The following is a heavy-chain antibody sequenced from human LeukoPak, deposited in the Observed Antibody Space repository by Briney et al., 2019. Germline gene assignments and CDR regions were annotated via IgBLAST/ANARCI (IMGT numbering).Heavy chain of an antibody. V-gene: IGHV3-53*01. CDR2: IYSGGST. D-gene: IGHD3-22*01. CDR1: GFTFSSDA. CDR3: ARENDYYDSSGWLDY. Sequence: TGGSLRLSCAASGFTFSSDAMSWVRQAPGKGLEWVSVIYSGGSTYYADSVKGRFTISRDNSKNTLYLQMNSLRAEDTAVYYCARENDYYDSSGWLDYWGQGTLVTVSS. J-gene: IGHJ4*02.